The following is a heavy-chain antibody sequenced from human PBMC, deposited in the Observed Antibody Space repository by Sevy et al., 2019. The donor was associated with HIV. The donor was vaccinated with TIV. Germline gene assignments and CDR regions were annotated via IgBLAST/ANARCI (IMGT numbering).Heavy chain of an antibody. CDR3: ARDGMSDIVVVPAAMGSYGMDV. Sequence: GGSLRLSCAASGFTFSSYWMSWVRQAPGKGLEWVANIKQDGSEKYYVDSVKGRFTISRDNAKNSLYLQMNSLRAEDTAVYYCARDGMSDIVVVPAAMGSYGMDVWGQGTTVIVSS. D-gene: IGHD2-2*01. CDR1: GFTFSSYW. CDR2: IKQDGSEK. J-gene: IGHJ6*02. V-gene: IGHV3-7*01.